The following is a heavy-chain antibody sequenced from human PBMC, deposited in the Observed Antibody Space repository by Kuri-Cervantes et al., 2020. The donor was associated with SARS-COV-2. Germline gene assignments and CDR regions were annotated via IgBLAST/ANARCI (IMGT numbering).Heavy chain of an antibody. V-gene: IGHV1-69*13. Sequence: AAVKVPCKASGYTFTSYGISWVRQAPGQGLEWMGGIIPMDGTAKYAQKFQGRVTITADESTSTAYMELSSLRAEDTAVYYCARLTIFGVDPGWFDPWGQGTLVTVSS. D-gene: IGHD3-3*01. CDR2: IIPMDGTA. CDR3: ARLTIFGVDPGWFDP. J-gene: IGHJ5*02. CDR1: GYTFTSYG.